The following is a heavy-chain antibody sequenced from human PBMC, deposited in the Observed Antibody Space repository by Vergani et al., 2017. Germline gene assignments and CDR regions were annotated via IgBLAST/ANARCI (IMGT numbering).Heavy chain of an antibody. J-gene: IGHJ4*02. Sequence: QVQLQQWGAGLLKPSETLSLTCAVYGGSFSGYYWSWIRQPPGKGLEWISYISGSGHTKYYADSVKGRFAISRYNANNSLYLQMNNLRVEDTAVYYCARDLLPGTLLLLAYWGQGTLISVSS. D-gene: IGHD1-7*01. CDR3: ARDLLPGTLLLLAY. V-gene: IGHV3-11*04. CDR2: ISGSGHTK. CDR1: GGSFSGYY.